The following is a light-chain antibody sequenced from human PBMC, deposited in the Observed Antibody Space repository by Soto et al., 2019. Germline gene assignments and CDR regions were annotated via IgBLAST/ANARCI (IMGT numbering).Light chain of an antibody. CDR2: GAS. Sequence: EIVLTQSPGTLSLSPGERATLSCRASQSVSSSYLACYQQKPGQAPRLLIYGASSRSTGIPDRFSGSGSGTDFTLTISRLEPEDFAVYYCQQGRTFGQGTKVDIK. V-gene: IGKV3-20*01. J-gene: IGKJ1*01. CDR1: QSVSSSY. CDR3: QQGRT.